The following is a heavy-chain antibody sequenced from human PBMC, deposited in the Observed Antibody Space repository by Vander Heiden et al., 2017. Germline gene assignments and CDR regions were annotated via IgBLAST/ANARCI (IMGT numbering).Heavy chain of an antibody. CDR3: AKGRSLRLLWFGELVDDY. D-gene: IGHD3-10*01. CDR2: ISGSGGST. J-gene: IGHJ4*02. V-gene: IGHV3-23*01. CDR1: GLTLSSSA. Sequence: EVPLLDPGGGLVQPVGSLTLSCAASGLTLSSSAMSWVRQAPGKGLEWVSAISGSGGSTYYADSVKGRFTISRDNSKNTLYLQMNSLRAEDTAVYYCAKGRSLRLLWFGELVDDYWGQGTLVTVSS.